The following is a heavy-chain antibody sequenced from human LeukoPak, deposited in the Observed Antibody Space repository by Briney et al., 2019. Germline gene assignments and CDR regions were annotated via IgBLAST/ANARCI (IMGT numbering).Heavy chain of an antibody. V-gene: IGHV4-61*02. CDR1: GGSISSGSYY. CDR3: ATSYYGSGSYWFPFDP. CDR2: IYTSGST. D-gene: IGHD3-10*01. J-gene: IGHJ5*02. Sequence: PSQTLSLTCTVSGGSISSGSYYWSWIRQPAGKGLEWIGRIYTSGSTNYNPSLKSRATISVDTSKNQFSLKLSSVTAADTAVYYCATSYYGSGSYWFPFDPWGQGTLVTVSS.